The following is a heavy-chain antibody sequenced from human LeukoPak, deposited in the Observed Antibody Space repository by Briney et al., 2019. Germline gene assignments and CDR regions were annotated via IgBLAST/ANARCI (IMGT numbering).Heavy chain of an antibody. Sequence: PGGSLRLSCAASGFTVSSNYMSWVRQAPGKGLEWVSVIYSGGSTYYADSVKGRFTISRDNSKNTLYLQMNSLGAEDTAVYYCARDEQGYYGSGSYYNMPDYWGQGTLVTVSS. V-gene: IGHV3-66*01. J-gene: IGHJ4*02. CDR2: IYSGGST. CDR1: GFTVSSNY. CDR3: ARDEQGYYGSGSYYNMPDY. D-gene: IGHD3-10*01.